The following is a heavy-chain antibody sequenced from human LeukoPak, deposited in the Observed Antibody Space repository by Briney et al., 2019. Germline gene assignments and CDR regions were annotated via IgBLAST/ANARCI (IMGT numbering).Heavy chain of an antibody. Sequence: GGSLRLSCAASGFAFSSYGMRWVRQAPGKGLEWVAVIWYDGSNKYYADSVKGRFTISRDNSKNTLYLQMNSLRAEDTAAYYCARGPSITMVRGVFDYWGQGTLVTVSS. CDR2: IWYDGSNK. CDR1: GFAFSSYG. V-gene: IGHV3-33*01. CDR3: ARGPSITMVRGVFDY. D-gene: IGHD3-10*01. J-gene: IGHJ4*02.